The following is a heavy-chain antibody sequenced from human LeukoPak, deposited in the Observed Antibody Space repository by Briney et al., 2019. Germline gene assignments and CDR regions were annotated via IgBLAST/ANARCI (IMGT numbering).Heavy chain of an antibody. D-gene: IGHD2-15*01. CDR1: GISFRSYG. J-gene: IGHJ5*02. Sequence: GGSLRLSCAASGISFRSYGMHWVRQAPGKGLEWVTFIWYDASNKYYAESVKGRFTISRDNSKNTLYLQMNSLRAEDTAVYYCAKDRCSGGSCYINWFDPWGQGTLVTVSS. CDR2: IWYDASNK. CDR3: AKDRCSGGSCYINWFDP. V-gene: IGHV3-30*02.